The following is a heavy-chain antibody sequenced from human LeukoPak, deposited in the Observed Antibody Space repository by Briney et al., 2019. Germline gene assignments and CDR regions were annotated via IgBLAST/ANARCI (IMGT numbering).Heavy chain of an antibody. D-gene: IGHD3-10*01. Sequence: GRSLRLSCAASGFTFSSYGMHWVRQAPGKGLEWVAVIWCDGSNKYYADSVKGRFTISRDNSKNTLYLQMNSLRAEDTAVYYCAREGSGRTAYNDGLDVWGQGTMVTVSS. CDR1: GFTFSSYG. V-gene: IGHV3-33*01. J-gene: IGHJ3*01. CDR2: IWCDGSNK. CDR3: AREGSGRTAYNDGLDV.